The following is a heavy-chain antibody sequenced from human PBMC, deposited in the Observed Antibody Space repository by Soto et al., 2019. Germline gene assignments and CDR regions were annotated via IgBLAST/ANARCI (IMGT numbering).Heavy chain of an antibody. CDR1: GYTFTGYY. Sequence: QVQLVQSGAEVKKPGASVKVSCKASGYTFTGYYMHWVQQAPGQGLEWMGWINPNSGGTNYAQKFQGWVTMTRDTSISTAYMELSRLRSDDTAVYYCARAGPYSGYDSNWFDPWGQGTLVTVSS. CDR3: ARAGPYSGYDSNWFDP. D-gene: IGHD5-12*01. J-gene: IGHJ5*02. V-gene: IGHV1-2*04. CDR2: INPNSGGT.